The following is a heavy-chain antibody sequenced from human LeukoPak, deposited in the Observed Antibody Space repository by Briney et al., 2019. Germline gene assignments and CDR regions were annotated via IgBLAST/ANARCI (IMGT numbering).Heavy chain of an antibody. J-gene: IGHJ5*02. D-gene: IGHD3-22*01. CDR1: GFTFSSYW. CDR2: IKQDGSEK. V-gene: IGHV3-7*01. Sequence: GWSLRLSCAASGFTFSSYWMSWVRQAPGKGLEWVANIKQDGSEKYYVDSVKGRFTISRDNAKNSLYLQINSLRAEDTAVYYCAREAYYDDSSGYYSGFDPWGQGTLVTVSS. CDR3: AREAYYDDSSGYYSGFDP.